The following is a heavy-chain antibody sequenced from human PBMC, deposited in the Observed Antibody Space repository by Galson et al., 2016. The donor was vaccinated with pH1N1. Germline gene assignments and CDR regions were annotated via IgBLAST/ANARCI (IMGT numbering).Heavy chain of an antibody. CDR3: ARPGRTETTKEGFAWGYGMDV. J-gene: IGHJ6*02. D-gene: IGHD1-1*01. V-gene: IGHV1-69*13. CDR2: IIPIYGTA. Sequence: SVKVSCKASGGSFAKYAVSWVRQAPGQGLEWMGRIIPIYGTANYAQKFQGRVTITADEYTTPVCMELNSLISEDTAIYYCARPGRTETTKEGFAWGYGMDVWGQGTTVTVSS. CDR1: GGSFAKYA.